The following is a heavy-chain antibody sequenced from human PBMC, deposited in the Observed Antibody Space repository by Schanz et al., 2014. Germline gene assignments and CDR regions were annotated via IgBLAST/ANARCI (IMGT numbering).Heavy chain of an antibody. CDR1: GFTFSSYT. J-gene: IGHJ4*02. V-gene: IGHV3-30*04. CDR3: DNVGPMSLDY. D-gene: IGHD3-10*02. Sequence: QVQLVESGGGVVQPGRSLRLSCAASGFTFSSYTMHWVRQAPGTGLEWVAVISYDGTNKYYADSVKGRFTISRDNSKNTLYLQMNSLRAEDTAVYYYDNVGPMSLDYWGQGTLVTVSS. CDR2: ISYDGTNK.